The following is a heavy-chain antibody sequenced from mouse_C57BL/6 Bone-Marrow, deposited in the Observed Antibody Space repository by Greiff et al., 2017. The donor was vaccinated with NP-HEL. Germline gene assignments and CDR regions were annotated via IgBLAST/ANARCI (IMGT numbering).Heavy chain of an antibody. V-gene: IGHV1-50*01. J-gene: IGHJ3*01. CDR3: ARSSFAY. CDR1: GYTFTSYW. CDR2: IDPSDSYT. Sequence: VQLQQPGAELVKPGASVKLSCKASGYTFTSYWMQWVKQRPGQGLEWIGEIDPSDSYTNYNQKFQGKATLTVDTSSSTAYMQLSSLTSEDSAVYYCARSSFAYWGKGTLVTVSA.